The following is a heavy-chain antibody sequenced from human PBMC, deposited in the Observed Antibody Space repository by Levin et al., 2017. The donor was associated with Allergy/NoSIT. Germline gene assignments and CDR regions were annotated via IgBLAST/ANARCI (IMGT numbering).Heavy chain of an antibody. Sequence: SCAASGFTFSSYGMHWVRQAPGKGLEWVAVIWYDGSNKYYADSVKGRFTISRDNSKNTLYLQMNSLRAEDTAVYYCARDRITMVRGVSPSHYFDYWGQGTLVTVSS. V-gene: IGHV3-33*01. D-gene: IGHD3-10*01. CDR2: IWYDGSNK. CDR3: ARDRITMVRGVSPSHYFDY. J-gene: IGHJ4*02. CDR1: GFTFSSYG.